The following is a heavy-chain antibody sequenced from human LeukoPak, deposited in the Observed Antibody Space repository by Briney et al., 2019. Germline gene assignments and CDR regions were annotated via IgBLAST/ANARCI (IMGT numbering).Heavy chain of an antibody. CDR1: GFTFSTYN. J-gene: IGHJ4*02. CDR3: VRDNSRGQSLGVIY. D-gene: IGHD3-22*01. CDR2: INADSSTI. V-gene: IGHV3-48*01. Sequence: PGGSLRLSCAASGFTFSTYNMNWVRQVPGKGLEWISYINADSSTIQYADSVRGRFTTSRDNAKNSLYLQMNSLRAEDTAVYYCVRDNSRGQSLGVIYWGQGSLVTVSS.